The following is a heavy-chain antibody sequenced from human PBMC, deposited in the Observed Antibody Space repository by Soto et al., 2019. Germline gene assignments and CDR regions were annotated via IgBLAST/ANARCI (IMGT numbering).Heavy chain of an antibody. CDR1: GFTFDDYA. J-gene: IGHJ4*02. Sequence: EVQLVESGGGLVQPDRSLRLSCAASGFTFDDYAIHWVRQAPGKGLGWVSGISWNGGNIAYADSVKGRFTISRDNAKNSVYLQMNSLRAEDTALYYCAKDRYGGAARLGNFFDYWGQGTLVTVSS. V-gene: IGHV3-9*01. CDR2: ISWNGGNI. D-gene: IGHD5-12*01. CDR3: AKDRYGGAARLGNFFDY.